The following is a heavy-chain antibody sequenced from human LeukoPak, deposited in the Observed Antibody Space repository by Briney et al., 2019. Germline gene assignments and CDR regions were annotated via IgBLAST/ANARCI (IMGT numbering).Heavy chain of an antibody. J-gene: IGHJ5*02. V-gene: IGHV1-3*01. CDR2: INAGNGNT. Sequence: ASVKVSCKASGYTFTSYAMHWVRQAPGQRLEWMGWINAGNGNTKYSQKFQGRVTITRDTSASTAYMELSSLRSEDTAVYYCARDPSSSWYYWFDPWGQGTLVTVSS. CDR1: GYTFTSYA. D-gene: IGHD6-13*01. CDR3: ARDPSSSWYYWFDP.